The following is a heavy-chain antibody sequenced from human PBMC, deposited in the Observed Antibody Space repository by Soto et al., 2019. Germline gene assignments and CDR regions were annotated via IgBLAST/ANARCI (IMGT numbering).Heavy chain of an antibody. Sequence: EVQLLESGGGLVQPGGSLRLSCAASGFTFSSYAMSWVRQAPGKGLEWVSVVSGSGGSTYYADSVKGRFTISRDNSKNTLYLQMNSLRAEDTAVYYCAKDQDVVVPAAIYAMDVWGQGTTVTVSS. CDR3: AKDQDVVVPAAIYAMDV. CDR2: VSGSGGST. CDR1: GFTFSSYA. D-gene: IGHD2-2*02. J-gene: IGHJ6*02. V-gene: IGHV3-23*01.